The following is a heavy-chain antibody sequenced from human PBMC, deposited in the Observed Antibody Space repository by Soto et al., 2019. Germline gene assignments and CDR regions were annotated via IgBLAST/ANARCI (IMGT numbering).Heavy chain of an antibody. CDR2: ISSSSSYI. J-gene: IGHJ4*02. Sequence: GGSLRLSCAASGFTFSSYSMNWVRQAPGKGLEWVSSISSSSSYIYYADSVKGRFTISRDNAKNSLYLQMNSLRAEDTAVYYCARDSEGATTLYFDYWGQGSLVTVS. CDR3: ARDSEGATTLYFDY. CDR1: GFTFSSYS. D-gene: IGHD5-12*01. V-gene: IGHV3-21*01.